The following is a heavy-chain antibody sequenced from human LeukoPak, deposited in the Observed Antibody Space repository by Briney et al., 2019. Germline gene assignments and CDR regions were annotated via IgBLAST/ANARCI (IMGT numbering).Heavy chain of an antibody. Sequence: ASVKVSCKASGGTFSSYAIGWVRQAPGQGLEWMGRIIPILGIANYAQKFQGRVTITADKSTSTAYMELSSLRSEDTAVYYCARVALDSDYYDSSGLSVNWFDPWGQGTLVTVSS. D-gene: IGHD3-22*01. CDR3: ARVALDSDYYDSSGLSVNWFDP. J-gene: IGHJ5*02. CDR2: IIPILGIA. V-gene: IGHV1-69*04. CDR1: GGTFSSYA.